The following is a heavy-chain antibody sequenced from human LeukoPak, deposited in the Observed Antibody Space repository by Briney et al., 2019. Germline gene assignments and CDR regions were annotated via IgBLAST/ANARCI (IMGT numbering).Heavy chain of an antibody. V-gene: IGHV1-69*02. D-gene: IGHD4-23*01. CDR2: IIPILGIA. Sequence: ASVKVSCKASGGTFSSYTISWVRQAPGQGLEWMGRIIPILGIANYAQKFQGRVTITAGKSTSTAYMELSSLRSEDTAVYYCAANEGGYGGNSFDYWGQGTLVTVSS. J-gene: IGHJ4*02. CDR1: GGTFSSYT. CDR3: AANEGGYGGNSFDY.